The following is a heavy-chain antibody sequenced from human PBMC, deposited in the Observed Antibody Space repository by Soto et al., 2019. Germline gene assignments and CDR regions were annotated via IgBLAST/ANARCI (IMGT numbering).Heavy chain of an antibody. CDR1: GFTVSSNY. CDR3: ATCTHSSSWSYMDV. V-gene: IGHV3-53*04. J-gene: IGHJ6*03. D-gene: IGHD6-13*01. CDR2: IYSGGST. Sequence: GSLRLSCAASGFTVSSNYMSWVRQAPGKGLEWVSVIYSGGSTYYADSVKGRFTISRHNSKNTLYLQMNSLRAENTAVYYCATCTHSSSWSYMDVWGKGTTVTVSS.